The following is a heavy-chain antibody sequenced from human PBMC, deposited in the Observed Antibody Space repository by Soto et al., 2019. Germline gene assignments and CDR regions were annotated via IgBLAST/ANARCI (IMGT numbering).Heavy chain of an antibody. CDR2: VYYTGST. D-gene: IGHD6-19*01. J-gene: IGHJ4*02. Sequence: QVQLQESGPGLVKPSETLSLTCTVSGGSISTYYWSWIRQPPGQALEWIGYVYYTGSTNYNSSLKSRVTISVDTSKNQFSLKLTSVTAADTAMYYCARRSGSGWPDFDYWGQGTLVTVSS. CDR3: ARRSGSGWPDFDY. V-gene: IGHV4-59*08. CDR1: GGSISTYY.